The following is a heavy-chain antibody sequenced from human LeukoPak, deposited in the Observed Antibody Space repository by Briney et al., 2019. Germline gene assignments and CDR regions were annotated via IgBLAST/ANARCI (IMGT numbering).Heavy chain of an antibody. CDR1: GGSISSNNW. Sequence: SETLSLTCAVSGGSISSNNWWGWVRQPPGKGLEWIGEIYHSGSPNHNPSLKSRVTISVDKSRNHFSLNLSSVTAADTAVYYCARTNNYAFDIWGLGTMVTVSS. CDR3: ARTNNYAFDI. J-gene: IGHJ3*02. CDR2: IYHSGSP. D-gene: IGHD5-24*01. V-gene: IGHV4-4*02.